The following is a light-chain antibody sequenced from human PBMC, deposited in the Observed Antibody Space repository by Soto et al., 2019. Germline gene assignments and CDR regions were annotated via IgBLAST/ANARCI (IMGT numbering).Light chain of an antibody. V-gene: IGKV3-20*01. J-gene: IGKJ2*01. CDR1: QGVSTSY. Sequence: EIVLTQSPGTLSLSPGERATLSCRASQGVSTSYLAWYQQKPGQAPRVLIYGASSRASGIPDRFSGSGSGTDFTLTINRLEPEDFAVYYCQQYDSSTYTFGQGTKLEIK. CDR3: QQYDSSTYT. CDR2: GAS.